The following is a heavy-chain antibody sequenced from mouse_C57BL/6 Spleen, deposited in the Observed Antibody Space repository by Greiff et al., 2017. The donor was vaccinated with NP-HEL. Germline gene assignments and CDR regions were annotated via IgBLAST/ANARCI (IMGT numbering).Heavy chain of an antibody. D-gene: IGHD2-4*01. V-gene: IGHV1-69*01. CDR2: IDPSDSYT. CDR1: GYTFTSYW. Sequence: QVQLQQPGAELVMPGASVKLSCKASGYTFTSYWMHWVKQRPGQGLEWIGEIDPSDSYTNYNQKFKGKSTLTVDKSSSTAYMQLSSLTSEDSAVYYCAKGTMITTEAWFAYWGQGTLVTVSA. CDR3: AKGTMITTEAWFAY. J-gene: IGHJ3*01.